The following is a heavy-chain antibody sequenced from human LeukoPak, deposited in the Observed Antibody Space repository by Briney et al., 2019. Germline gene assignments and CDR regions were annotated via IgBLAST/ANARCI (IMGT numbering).Heavy chain of an antibody. Sequence: GGSLRLSCTASGFTFSSYGMHWARQAPGKALEWVAVISYDGSNKYYADSVKGRLTLSRHNSKHTLYVQMKSLRAEDTAVYYCARVSHNTVTTLQYFEYWGQGTLVTVSS. V-gene: IGHV3-30*03. J-gene: IGHJ4*01. CDR3: ARVSHNTVTTLQYFEY. D-gene: IGHD4-17*01. CDR1: GFTFSSYG. CDR2: ISYDGSNK.